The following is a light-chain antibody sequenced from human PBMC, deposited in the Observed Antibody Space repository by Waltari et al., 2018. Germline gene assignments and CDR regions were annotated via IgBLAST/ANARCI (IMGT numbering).Light chain of an antibody. Sequence: SSELTQDPLVSVALGQTVRITCPGGSLRRSSASWYPQKPGQAPVLVIYSKNIRPSGIPDRFSGSSSGNTASLTITGAQAEDEADYYCNSRDSSGTLLLFGGGTSVTVL. CDR3: NSRDSSGTLLL. CDR2: SKN. J-gene: IGLJ2*01. CDR1: SLRRSS. V-gene: IGLV3-19*01.